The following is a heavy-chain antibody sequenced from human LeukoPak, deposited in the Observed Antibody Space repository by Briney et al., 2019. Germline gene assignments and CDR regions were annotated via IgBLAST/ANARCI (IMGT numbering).Heavy chain of an antibody. D-gene: IGHD3-9*01. J-gene: IGHJ3*02. Sequence: SETLSLTCTVSGGSISSGSYYWSWIRQPAGKGLEWIGRIYTSGSTNYNPSLKSRVTISVDTSKNQFSLKLSSVTAADTAMYYCARPTTIDAFDIWGQGTMVTVSS. V-gene: IGHV4-61*02. CDR2: IYTSGST. CDR1: GGSISSGSYY. CDR3: ARPTTIDAFDI.